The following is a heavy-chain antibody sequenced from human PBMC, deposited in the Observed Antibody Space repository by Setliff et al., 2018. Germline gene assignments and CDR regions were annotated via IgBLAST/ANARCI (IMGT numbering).Heavy chain of an antibody. CDR2: IHHRGST. J-gene: IGHJ4*02. D-gene: IGHD6-6*01. CDR3: ARQTGEQLVGY. V-gene: IGHV4-38-2*01. CDR1: GYSISSGYY. Sequence: SETLSLTCAVSGYSISSGYYWGWIRQPPGKGLEWIGSIHHRGSTYYNPSLKSRVTTLVDTSQNHFSLKLSSVTAADTAVYYCARQTGEQLVGYWGQGTLVTVSS.